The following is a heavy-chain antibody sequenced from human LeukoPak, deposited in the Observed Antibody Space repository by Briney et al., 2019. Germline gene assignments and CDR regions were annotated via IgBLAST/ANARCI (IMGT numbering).Heavy chain of an antibody. V-gene: IGHV4-59*08. Sequence: PSETLSLTCTVSGGSISSYYWSWIRQPPGKGLEWIGYIYYSGSTNYNPSLKSRVTISVDTSKNQFSLKLSSVTAADTAVYYCARRTSSVDRYGSGSWHFDYWGQGTLVTVSS. J-gene: IGHJ4*02. CDR1: GGSISSYY. D-gene: IGHD3-10*01. CDR2: IYYSGST. CDR3: ARRTSSVDRYGSGSWHFDY.